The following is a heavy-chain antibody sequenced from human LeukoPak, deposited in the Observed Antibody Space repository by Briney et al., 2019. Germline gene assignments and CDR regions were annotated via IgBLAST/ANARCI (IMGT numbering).Heavy chain of an antibody. CDR3: ARAGYSSSWYLYYYYYMDV. CDR1: GYTFTSYG. Sequence: ASVKVSCKASGYTFTSYGISWVRQAPGQGLEWMGWISAYNGNTNYAQKLQGRVTMTTGTSTSTAYMELRSLGSDDTAVYYCARAGYSSSWYLYYYYYMDVWGKGTTVTISS. D-gene: IGHD6-13*01. CDR2: ISAYNGNT. J-gene: IGHJ6*03. V-gene: IGHV1-18*01.